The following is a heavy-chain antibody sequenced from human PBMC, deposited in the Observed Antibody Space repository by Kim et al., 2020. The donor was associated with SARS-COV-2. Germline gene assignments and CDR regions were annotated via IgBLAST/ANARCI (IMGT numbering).Heavy chain of an antibody. J-gene: IGHJ6*02. CDR1: GFTFSSYS. V-gene: IGHV3-21*01. Sequence: GGSLRLSCAASGFTFSSYSMNWVRQAPGKGLEWVSSISSSSSYIYYADSVKGRFTISRDNAKNSLYLQMNSLRAEDTAVYYCARDQTHGSGSYYYYYGMDVWGQGTTVTVSS. CDR2: ISSSSSYI. D-gene: IGHD3-10*01. CDR3: ARDQTHGSGSYYYYYGMDV.